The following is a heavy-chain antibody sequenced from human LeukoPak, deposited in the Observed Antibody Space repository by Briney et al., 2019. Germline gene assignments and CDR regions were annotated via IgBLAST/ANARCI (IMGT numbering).Heavy chain of an antibody. CDR1: GFPFSSYW. CDR3: ARDLQCGGDCHYDAFDI. CDR2: IKKDGSEK. J-gene: IGHJ3*02. Sequence: PGGSLRLSCAASGFPFSSYWMTWVRQAPGKGLEWVATIKKDGSEKNYVDSVRGRFTISRDNAKNSLYLQMTSLRAEDTAVYYCARDLQCGGDCHYDAFDIWGQGTMVTVSS. D-gene: IGHD2-21*02. V-gene: IGHV3-7*01.